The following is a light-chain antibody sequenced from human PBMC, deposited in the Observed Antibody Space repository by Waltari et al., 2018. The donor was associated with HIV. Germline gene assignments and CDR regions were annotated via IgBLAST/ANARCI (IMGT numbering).Light chain of an antibody. CDR1: SSDVGGYNY. J-gene: IGLJ1*01. CDR3: CSYAGRGTYV. Sequence: QSALTQPASVSGSPGQSIAISCTGTSSDVGGYNYVSWYQQSPGKAPKLIIYDVNKRPSGVSTRFSGSKSGNTASLTISGLLAEDEADYYCCSYAGRGTYVFATGTKVTVL. CDR2: DVN. V-gene: IGLV2-23*02.